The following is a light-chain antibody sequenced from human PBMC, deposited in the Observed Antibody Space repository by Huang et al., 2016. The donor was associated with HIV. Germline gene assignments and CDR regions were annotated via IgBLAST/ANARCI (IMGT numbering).Light chain of an antibody. V-gene: IGKV1-33*01. CDR2: DSS. Sequence: MTQSPSSLSASVGDRVTITCQASQDISNYLNWYQQKPGKAPKLLIYDSSNLETGVSSRFSGSVSGTDFTFTISSLQPEYIATYYCQHYDNLRTFGQGTKVEIK. CDR1: QDISNY. CDR3: QHYDNLRT. J-gene: IGKJ1*01.